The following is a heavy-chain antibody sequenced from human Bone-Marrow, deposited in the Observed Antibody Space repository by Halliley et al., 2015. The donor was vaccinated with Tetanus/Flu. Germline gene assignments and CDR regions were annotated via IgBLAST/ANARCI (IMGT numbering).Heavy chain of an antibody. CDR2: ISGSGDNT. J-gene: IGHJ6*02. CDR3: AKALYGGMTV. D-gene: IGHD4-17*01. Sequence: EGVSSISGSGDNTYYEESVKGRFTISRDNSKNTLYLQMNSLRAEDTAVYYCAKALYGGMTVWGQGTTVTVSS. V-gene: IGHV3-23*01.